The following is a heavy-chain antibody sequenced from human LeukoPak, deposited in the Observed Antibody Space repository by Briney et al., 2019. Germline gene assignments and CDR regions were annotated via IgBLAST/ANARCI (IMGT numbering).Heavy chain of an antibody. Sequence: ASVTVSCKASGYTFTSYDINWVRQAPGQGLEWMGWMNPNSGNTGYAQKFQGRVTMTRNTSISTAYMELSSLRSEDTAVYYCARGLRFLEWLLLDYYYGMDVWGQGTTVTVSS. V-gene: IGHV1-8*01. J-gene: IGHJ6*02. D-gene: IGHD3-3*01. CDR3: ARGLRFLEWLLLDYYYGMDV. CDR1: GYTFTSYD. CDR2: MNPNSGNT.